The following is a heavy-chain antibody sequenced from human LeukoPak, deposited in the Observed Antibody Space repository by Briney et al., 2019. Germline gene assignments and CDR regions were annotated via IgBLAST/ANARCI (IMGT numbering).Heavy chain of an antibody. CDR1: GGSISSYY. D-gene: IGHD5-12*01. CDR3: ARGGSGYDSFYYYGMDV. J-gene: IGHJ6*02. Sequence: SETLSLNCTVSGGSISSYYWSWLRQPPGKGLEWIGYIYDSGSTNYNPSLKSRVTISVDTSKNQFSLKLSSVTAADTAVYYCARGGSGYDSFYYYGMDVWGQGTTVTVSS. V-gene: IGHV4-59*01. CDR2: IYDSGST.